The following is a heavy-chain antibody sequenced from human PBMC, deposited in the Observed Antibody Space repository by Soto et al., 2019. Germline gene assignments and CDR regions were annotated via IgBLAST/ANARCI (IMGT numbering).Heavy chain of an antibody. Sequence: QVQLVQSGAEVKKPGASVKVSCKASGYTFTSYDINWVRQATGQGLEWMGWMNPNSGNTGYAQKFQGRXXMXRXXSISTAYMELSSLRSEDTAVYYCARGRPGTGGMDVWGQGTTVTVSS. CDR2: MNPNSGNT. D-gene: IGHD1-7*01. V-gene: IGHV1-8*01. J-gene: IGHJ6*02. CDR1: GYTFTSYD. CDR3: ARGRPGTGGMDV.